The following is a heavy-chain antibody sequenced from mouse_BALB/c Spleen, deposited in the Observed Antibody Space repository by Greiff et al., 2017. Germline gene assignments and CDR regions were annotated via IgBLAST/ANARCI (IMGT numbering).Heavy chain of an antibody. J-gene: IGHJ2*01. CDR3: AREETFDY. V-gene: IGHV3-2*02. Sequence: EVQLQQSGPGLVKPSQSLSLTCTVTGYSITSDYAWNWIRQFPGNKLEWMGYISYSGSTSYNPSLKSRISITRDTSKNQFFLQLNSVTTEDTATYYCAREETFDYWGQGTTLTVSS. CDR2: ISYSGST. CDR1: GYSITSDYA.